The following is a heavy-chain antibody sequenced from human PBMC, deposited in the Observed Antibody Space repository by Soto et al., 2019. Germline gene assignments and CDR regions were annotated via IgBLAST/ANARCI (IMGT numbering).Heavy chain of an antibody. Sequence: QVQLVQSGAEVKKPGASVKVSCKASGYTFSSYALHWVRQAPGQRLEWMGWINAGNGNTKYSQKFQGRVTFTRDTSASTAYMELSSLRSEDTAVYYCASPSYGSGSYYWGQGTQVTVSS. CDR2: INAGNGNT. CDR3: ASPSYGSGSYY. D-gene: IGHD3-10*01. V-gene: IGHV1-3*01. J-gene: IGHJ4*02. CDR1: GYTFSSYA.